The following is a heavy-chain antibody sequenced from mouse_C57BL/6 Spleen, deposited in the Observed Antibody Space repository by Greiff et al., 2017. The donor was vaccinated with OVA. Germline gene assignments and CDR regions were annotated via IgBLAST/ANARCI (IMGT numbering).Heavy chain of an antibody. D-gene: IGHD4-1*01. CDR2: ISDGGSYT. CDR3: ARRGYLGYYFDY. Sequence: EVQGVESGGGLVKPGGSLKLSCAASGFTFSSYAMSWVRQTPEKRLEWVATISDGGSYTYYPDNVKGRFTISRDNAKNNLYLQMSHLKSEDTAMYYCARRGYLGYYFDYWGQGTTLTVSS. J-gene: IGHJ2*01. V-gene: IGHV5-4*01. CDR1: GFTFSSYA.